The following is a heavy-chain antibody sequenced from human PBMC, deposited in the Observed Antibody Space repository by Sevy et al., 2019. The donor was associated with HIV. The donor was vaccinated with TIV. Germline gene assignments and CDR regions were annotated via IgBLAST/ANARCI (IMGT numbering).Heavy chain of an antibody. CDR1: GFTFSKYS. CDR2: LSFVCGEI. CDR3: AREGCTKPHDY. V-gene: IGHV3-23*01. Sequence: GGSLRLSCAASGFTFSKYSMSWVRQPPGKGLEWVSTLSFVCGEINYADSVKGRLTISRDNSKSSVYLQMNNLRPDDTAVYYCAREGCTKPHDYWGQGTLVTVSS. J-gene: IGHJ4*02. D-gene: IGHD2-8*01.